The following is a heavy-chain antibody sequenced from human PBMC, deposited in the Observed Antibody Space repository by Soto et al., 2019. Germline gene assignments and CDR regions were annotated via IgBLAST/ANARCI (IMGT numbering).Heavy chain of an antibody. Sequence: QVQLQESGPGLVKPSETLSLTCAVSGGSLTGQHWCWIRQPPGKGLEWIGQIVNSGIARYNPSLQSRVTISIDTSKNHFALRLSSVTAADTAVYYCASYTEGNGGRGPWGLGYLVPVTS. J-gene: IGHJ4*02. D-gene: IGHD5-12*01. CDR3: ASYTEGNGGRGP. V-gene: IGHV4-4*09. CDR2: IVNSGIA. CDR1: GGSLTGQH.